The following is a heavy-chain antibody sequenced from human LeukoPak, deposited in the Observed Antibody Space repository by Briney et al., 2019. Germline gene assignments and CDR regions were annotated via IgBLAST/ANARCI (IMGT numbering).Heavy chain of an antibody. CDR2: ISYDGSNK. V-gene: IGHV3-30-3*01. CDR1: GFTFSSYA. CDR3: ARPYQLLEYYYYYMDV. Sequence: GGSLRLSCAASGFTFSSYAMHWVRQAPCKGLEWVAVISYDGSNKYYADSVKGRFTISRDNSKNTLYLQMNSLRAEDTAVYYCARPYQLLEYYYYYMDVWGKGTTVTVSS. D-gene: IGHD2-2*01. J-gene: IGHJ6*03.